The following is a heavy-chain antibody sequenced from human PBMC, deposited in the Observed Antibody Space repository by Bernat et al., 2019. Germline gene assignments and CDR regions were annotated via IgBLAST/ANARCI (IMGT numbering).Heavy chain of an antibody. V-gene: IGHV3-74*03. CDR1: GFPFSKYW. CDR2: VDTYGSTT. CDR3: ASRCSHSNGCYDY. J-gene: IGHJ4*02. D-gene: IGHD4/OR15-4a*01. Sequence: EVQLVESGGGLVQPGGSLRLSCAASGFPFSKYWMHWVRQAPGKGLVWVSGVDTYGSTTTYADSEKGRLTISRDNAKNTLYLQVNSLRAEDTAVYYCASRCSHSNGCYDYWGQGSLITVSS.